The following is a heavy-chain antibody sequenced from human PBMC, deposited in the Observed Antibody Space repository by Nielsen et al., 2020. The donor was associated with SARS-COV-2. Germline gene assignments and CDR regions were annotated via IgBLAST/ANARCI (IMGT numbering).Heavy chain of an antibody. CDR1: GFSLKTPGMC. V-gene: IGHV2-70*13. CDR2: IDWGDDT. Sequence: PTLVKPTQTLTLTCTFSGFSLKTPGMCVSWVRQPPGKALEWLGLIDWGDDTYYSTSLQTRLSISMDSSKNQVFLTLTNMDPVDTGTYFCARSSTTWHLEYWGQGTPVTVS. J-gene: IGHJ4*02. CDR3: ARSSTTWHLEY. D-gene: IGHD1-14*01.